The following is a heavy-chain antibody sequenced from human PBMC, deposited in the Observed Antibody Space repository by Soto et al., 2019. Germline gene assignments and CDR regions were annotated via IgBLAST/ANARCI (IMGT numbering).Heavy chain of an antibody. CDR1: GGSISSGGYS. D-gene: IGHD2-2*01. Sequence: QLQLQESGSGLVKPSQTLSLTCAVSGGSISSGGYSWSWIRQPPGKGLEWIGYIHHSGSTYYNPLIQSRVTLSVDRSKNQFSLMLSSVTAADKAVYYCARVPAPWGQGTLVTVSS. CDR3: ARVPAP. CDR2: IHHSGST. J-gene: IGHJ5*02. V-gene: IGHV4-30-2*01.